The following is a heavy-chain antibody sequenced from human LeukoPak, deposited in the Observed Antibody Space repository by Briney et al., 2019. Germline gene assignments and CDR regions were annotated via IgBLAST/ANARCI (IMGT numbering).Heavy chain of an antibody. CDR1: GGSISSGGYY. CDR3: ARDCRGGSCLDY. CDR2: IYYSGST. Sequence: SETLPLTCTVSGGSISSGGYYWSWIRQHPGKGLEWIGYIYYSGSTYYNPSLKSRVTISVDTSKNQFSLKLSSVAAADTAVYYCARDCRGGSCLDYWGQGTLVTVSS. D-gene: IGHD2-15*01. V-gene: IGHV4-31*03. J-gene: IGHJ4*02.